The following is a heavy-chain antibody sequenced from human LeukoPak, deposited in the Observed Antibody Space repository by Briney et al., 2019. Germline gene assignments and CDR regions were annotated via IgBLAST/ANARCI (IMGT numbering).Heavy chain of an antibody. CDR3: ARGPIDYDSSGYSLSGWFDP. V-gene: IGHV4-38-2*02. D-gene: IGHD3-22*01. J-gene: IGHJ5*02. CDR1: GYSISSGYY. CDR2: IYHSGST. Sequence: SETLPLTCTVSGYSISSGYYWGWIRQPPGKGLEWIGSIYHSGSTYYNPSLKSRVTISVDTSKNQFSLKLSSVTAADTAVYYCARGPIDYDSSGYSLSGWFDPWGQGTLVTVSS.